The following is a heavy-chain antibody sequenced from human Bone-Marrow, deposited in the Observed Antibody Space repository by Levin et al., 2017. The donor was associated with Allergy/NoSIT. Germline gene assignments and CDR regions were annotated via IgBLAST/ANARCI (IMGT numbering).Heavy chain of an antibody. CDR2: ISWNSGSI. D-gene: IGHD6-13*01. Sequence: GGSLRLSCAASGFTFDDYAMHWVRQAPGKGLEWVSGISWNSGSIGYADSVKGRFTISRDNAKNSLYLQMNSLRAEDTALYYCAKDIRGFRSSWSQQFDYWGQGTLVTVSS. J-gene: IGHJ4*02. CDR3: AKDIRGFRSSWSQQFDY. V-gene: IGHV3-9*01. CDR1: GFTFDDYA.